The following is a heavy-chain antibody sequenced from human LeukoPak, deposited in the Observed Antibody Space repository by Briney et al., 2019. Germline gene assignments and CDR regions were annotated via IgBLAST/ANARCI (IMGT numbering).Heavy chain of an antibody. Sequence: SETLSLTCTVSGGSISSYYWSWLRQPPGKGLEGLGYIYYSGSTNYNPSLKSRVTISVDTSKNQFSLKLSSVTAADTAVYYCARPSQSSSWYYFDYWGQGTLVTVSS. D-gene: IGHD6-13*01. CDR3: ARPSQSSSWYYFDY. J-gene: IGHJ4*02. CDR1: GGSISSYY. CDR2: IYYSGST. V-gene: IGHV4-59*01.